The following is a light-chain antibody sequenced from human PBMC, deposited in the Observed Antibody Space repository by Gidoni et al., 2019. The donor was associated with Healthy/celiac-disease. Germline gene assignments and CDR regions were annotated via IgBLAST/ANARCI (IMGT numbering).Light chain of an antibody. CDR1: QSISSY. CDR2: AAS. V-gene: IGKV1-39*01. J-gene: IGKJ4*01. Sequence: DIQMTQSPSSLSASVGDRVTITCRASQSISSYLNWYQQKPGKAPKLLIYAASSLQSGVPYRFSGSGSGTDFTLTISSLQPEDFATYYCQQSYSTPRTFGGGTKVEIK. CDR3: QQSYSTPRT.